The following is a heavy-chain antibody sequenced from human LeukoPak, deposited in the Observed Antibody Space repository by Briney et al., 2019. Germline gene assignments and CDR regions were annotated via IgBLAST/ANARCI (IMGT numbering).Heavy chain of an antibody. CDR2: IYYSEST. V-gene: IGHV4-59*08. J-gene: IGHJ4*02. D-gene: IGHD3-16*01. CDR3: ARRRGRTFYFDY. Sequence: SETLSLTCTVSGGSISSYYWSWIRQPPGKGLEWIGYIYYSESTNYNPSLKSRVTISVDTSKNQFSLRLSSVTAADTAVYYCARRRGRTFYFDYWGQGTLVTVSS. CDR1: GGSISSYY.